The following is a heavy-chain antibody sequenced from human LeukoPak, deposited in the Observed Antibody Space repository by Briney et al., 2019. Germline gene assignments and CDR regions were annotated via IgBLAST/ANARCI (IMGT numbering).Heavy chain of an antibody. V-gene: IGHV3-30*04. CDR3: AREVYSYALDALDL. CDR2: ISMDGIQE. D-gene: IGHD5-18*01. J-gene: IGHJ3*01. CDR1: GFRFNNYA. Sequence: PGRSLRLSCAASGFRFNNYAMHWVRQPPGTGLEWVAVISMDGIQEYYADSVKGRFSISRDNSKNTLYLQMNSLRSEDTAVYYCAREVYSYALDALDLWGQGTMVTVSS.